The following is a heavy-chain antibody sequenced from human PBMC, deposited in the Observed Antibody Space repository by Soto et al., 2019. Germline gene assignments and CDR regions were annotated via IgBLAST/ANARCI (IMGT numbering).Heavy chain of an antibody. V-gene: IGHV1-18*01. CDR2: ISAYNGNT. CDR1: GYTFTSYV. J-gene: IGHJ6*02. Sequence: QVQLVQSGAEVKKPGASVKVSCRASGYTFTSYVISWVRQAPGQGLEWMGWISAYNGNTNFAQKLQGRVTMTTDTSTSIAYMERRGLSSDDTDVYYCARVVATVAGPYGMDVWGQGTTVTVSS. CDR3: ARVVATVAGPYGMDV. D-gene: IGHD6-19*01.